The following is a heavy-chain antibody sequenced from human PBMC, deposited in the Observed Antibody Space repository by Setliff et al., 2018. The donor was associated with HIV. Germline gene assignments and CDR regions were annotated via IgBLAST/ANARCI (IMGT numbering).Heavy chain of an antibody. J-gene: IGHJ4*02. D-gene: IGHD3-22*01. V-gene: IGHV5-51*01. CDR2: IYPGDSNT. CDR1: GYSFTSYW. Sequence: PGESLKISCKGSGYSFTSYWIDWVRQMPGKGLEWMGIIYPGDSNTRYSPSFQGQVTISADKSISTAYLQWNSLKASDTAMYYCARGPHYYDRNNYPAWGYFDNWGQGTLVTVSS. CDR3: ARGPHYYDRNNYPAWGYFDN.